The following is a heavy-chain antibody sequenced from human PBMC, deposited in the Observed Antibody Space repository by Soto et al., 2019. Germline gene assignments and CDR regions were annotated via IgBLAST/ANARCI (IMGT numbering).Heavy chain of an antibody. CDR2: IYYSGGT. V-gene: IGHV4-30-4*01. J-gene: IGHJ4*02. CDR1: GGSISSGDYY. CDR3: ARGGDYGAVFDY. D-gene: IGHD4-17*01. Sequence: SETLSLTCTVSGGSISSGDYYWSWIRQPPGKGLEWIGYIYYSGGTYYNPSLKSRVTISVDTSKNQFSLKLSSVTAADTAVYYCARGGDYGAVFDYWGQGTLVTVSS.